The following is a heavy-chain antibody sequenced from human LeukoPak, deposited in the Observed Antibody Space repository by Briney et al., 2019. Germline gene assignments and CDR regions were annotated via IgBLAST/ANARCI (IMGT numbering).Heavy chain of an antibody. CDR1: GGSISSYY. CDR3: AREAYAGYSSSGPFDY. J-gene: IGHJ4*02. Sequence: PSETLSLTCTVSGGSISSYYWSWIRQPPGKGLEWIGYIYYSGSTNYNPSLKSRVTISVDTSKNRFSLKLSSVTAADTAVYYCAREAYAGYSSSGPFDYWGQGTLVTVSS. V-gene: IGHV4-59*01. D-gene: IGHD6-6*01. CDR2: IYYSGST.